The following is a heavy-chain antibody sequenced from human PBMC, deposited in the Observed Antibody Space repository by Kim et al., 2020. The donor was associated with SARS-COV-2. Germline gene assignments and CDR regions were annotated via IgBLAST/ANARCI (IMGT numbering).Heavy chain of an antibody. CDR3: ARGTGSPGVYAKYYYYYYMDV. V-gene: IGHV4-30-4*01. CDR1: GGSISSGDYY. D-gene: IGHD2-8*01. Sequence: SETLSLTCTVSGGSISSGDYYWSWIRQPPGKGLEWIGYIYYSGSTYYNPSLKSRVTISVDTSKNQFSLKLSSVTAADTAVYYCARGTGSPGVYAKYYYYYYMDVWGKGTTVTVSS. CDR2: IYYSGST. J-gene: IGHJ6*03.